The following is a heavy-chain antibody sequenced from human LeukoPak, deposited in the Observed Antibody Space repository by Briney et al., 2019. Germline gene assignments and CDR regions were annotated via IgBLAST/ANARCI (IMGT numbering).Heavy chain of an antibody. D-gene: IGHD3-3*01. J-gene: IGHJ4*02. CDR1: GFTFSSYE. V-gene: IGHV3-48*03. Sequence: GGSLRLSCAASGFTFSSYEMNWVRQAPGKGLEWISYITTSDNTVYNADSVKGRFTISRDNSKNTLYLQMNSLRAEDTAIYYCARDERLLSFLKWGQGTLVTVSS. CDR2: ITTSDNTV. CDR3: ARDERLLSFLK.